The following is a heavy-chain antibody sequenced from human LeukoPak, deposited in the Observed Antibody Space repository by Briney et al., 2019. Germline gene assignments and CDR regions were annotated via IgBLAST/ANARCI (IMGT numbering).Heavy chain of an antibody. D-gene: IGHD2-2*01. CDR2: ISAYNGNT. J-gene: IGHJ5*02. V-gene: IGHV1-18*01. CDR1: GYTFTSYG. CDR3: ARVFCSSTSCPPNWIDP. Sequence: ASVKVSCKASGYTFTSYGISWVRQAPGQGLEWMGWISAYNGNTNYAQKLQGRVTMTTDTSTSTAYMELRSLRSDDTAVYYCARVFCSSTSCPPNWIDPWGQGTLVTVSS.